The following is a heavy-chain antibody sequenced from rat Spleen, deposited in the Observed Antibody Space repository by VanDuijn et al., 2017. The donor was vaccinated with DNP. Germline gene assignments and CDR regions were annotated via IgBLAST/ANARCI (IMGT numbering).Heavy chain of an antibody. J-gene: IGHJ2*01. CDR3: ARSAGLDY. Sequence: EVQLQESGPGLVKPSQSLSLTCSVTGSSITSNFWVWIRKFPGNKMEYIGHISYSGNTNYNPSLKSRISITRDTSKNHFFLHLNSVTTEDTATYYCARSAGLDYWGQGVMVTVSS. V-gene: IGHV3-1*01. CDR1: GSSITSNF. D-gene: IGHD1-2*01. CDR2: ISYSGNT.